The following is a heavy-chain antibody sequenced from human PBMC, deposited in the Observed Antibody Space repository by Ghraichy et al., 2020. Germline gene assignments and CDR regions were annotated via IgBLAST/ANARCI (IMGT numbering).Heavy chain of an antibody. J-gene: IGHJ4*02. V-gene: IGHV4-59*11. CDR3: ARGRGGSGSYYDL. Sequence: SQTLSLTCTVSGGSISGHYWSWIRQSPGKGLEWIAYKYFSGSTNYNPSLKSRITISVDTSKNEISLKLSSATAADTAMYYCARGRGGSGSYYDLWGQGSLVTVSS. CDR1: GGSISGHY. CDR2: KYFSGST. D-gene: IGHD3-10*01.